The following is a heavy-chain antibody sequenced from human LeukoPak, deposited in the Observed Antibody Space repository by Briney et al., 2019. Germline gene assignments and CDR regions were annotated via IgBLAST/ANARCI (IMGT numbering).Heavy chain of an antibody. D-gene: IGHD5-12*01. V-gene: IGHV3-74*01. CDR2: INTDGSST. J-gene: IGHJ4*02. CDR3: AKGGIVATMSGYFDY. Sequence: GGSLRLSCAASGFTFSSYWMHWVRQAPGKGLVWVSRINTDGSSTSYADSVKGRFTISRDNAKNTLYLQMNSLRAEDTAVYYCAKGGIVATMSGYFDYWGQGTLVTVSS. CDR1: GFTFSSYW.